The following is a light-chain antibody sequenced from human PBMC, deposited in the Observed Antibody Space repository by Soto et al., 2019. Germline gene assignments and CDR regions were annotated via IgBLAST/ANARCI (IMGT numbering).Light chain of an antibody. J-gene: IGKJ3*01. Sequence: DIHLTQSPSFLSASVGDRVTLSCRASQSLSSYLAWYQQKPGTAPKLLIFAASTWQNGVPSRFSGSGSGTEFILTISSLQQEDVATYCCRHLYSNSPDTFGPGTKVDIK. CDR1: QSLSSY. CDR2: AAS. CDR3: RHLYSNSPDT. V-gene: IGKV1-9*01.